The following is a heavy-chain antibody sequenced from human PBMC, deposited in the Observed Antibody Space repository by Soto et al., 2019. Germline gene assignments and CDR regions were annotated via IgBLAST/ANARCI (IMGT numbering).Heavy chain of an antibody. V-gene: IGHV3-30*18. CDR3: AKDHYYGSGYYYYYYMDV. CDR1: GFTFSSYG. Sequence: ESGGGVVQPGRSLRLSCAASGFTFSSYGMHWVRQAPGKGLEWVAVISYDGSNKYYADSVKGRFTISRDNSKNTLYLQMNSLRAEDTAVYYCAKDHYYGSGYYYYYYMDVWGKGTTVTVSS. CDR2: ISYDGSNK. D-gene: IGHD3-10*01. J-gene: IGHJ6*03.